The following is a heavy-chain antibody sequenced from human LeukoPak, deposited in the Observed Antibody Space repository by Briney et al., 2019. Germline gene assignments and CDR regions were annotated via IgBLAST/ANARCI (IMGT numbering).Heavy chain of an antibody. CDR3: ARVGGRGSIGGDC. V-gene: IGHV3-74*03. J-gene: IGHJ4*02. CDR2: IKSDGSAT. D-gene: IGHD3-10*01. Sequence: GGSLRLSCAASGFTFSTYWMHWVRQAPGKGLVWVSRIKSDGSATTYADFVKGRFTVSRDNAKNTLYLQMNSLRAEDTAMYFCARVGGRGSIGGDCWGQGTLATVSS. CDR1: GFTFSTYW.